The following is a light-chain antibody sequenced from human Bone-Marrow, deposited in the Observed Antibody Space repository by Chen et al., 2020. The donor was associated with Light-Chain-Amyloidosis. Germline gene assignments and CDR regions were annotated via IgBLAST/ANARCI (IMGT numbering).Light chain of an antibody. CDR2: DDR. V-gene: IGLV3-21*02. CDR1: NIGYKS. Sequence: SYMLTQPSSVSADPGRTATIACGGNNIGYKSVHWYQQTPGQAPLLVVYDDRVRHSGIPERLSGSNSGNTATLTISRVEAGDEADYYCQVWDRSSDRPVFGGGTKLTVL. CDR3: QVWDRSSDRPV. J-gene: IGLJ3*02.